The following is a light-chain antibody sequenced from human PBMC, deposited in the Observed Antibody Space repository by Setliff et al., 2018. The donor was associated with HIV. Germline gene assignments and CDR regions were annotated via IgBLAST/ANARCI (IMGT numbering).Light chain of an antibody. CDR3: CSYAGSYTHA. CDR2: DVT. J-gene: IGLJ1*01. V-gene: IGLV2-11*01. Sequence: QSVLTQPRSVSGSPGQSVTISCTGTSSDVGGYNYVSWYQQYSGKAPKLMIYDVTKRPSGVPDRFSGSKSGNTASLTISGLQAEDEAEYYCCSYAGSYTHAFGTGTKVTVL. CDR1: SSDVGGYNY.